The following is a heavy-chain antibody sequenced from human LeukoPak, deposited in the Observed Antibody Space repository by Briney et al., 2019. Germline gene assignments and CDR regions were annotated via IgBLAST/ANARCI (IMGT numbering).Heavy chain of an antibody. V-gene: IGHV3-7*02. Sequence: GGSLRLSCGASGFTVKNNYMNWVRQAPGKGLEWVANIKEDGSVKYYVESVKGRFTISRDNAKNSLYLQMNSLRAEDTAVYYCAASITMFDYWGQGTLVTVSS. D-gene: IGHD3-10*01. J-gene: IGHJ4*02. CDR1: GFTVKNNY. CDR2: IKEDGSVK. CDR3: AASITMFDY.